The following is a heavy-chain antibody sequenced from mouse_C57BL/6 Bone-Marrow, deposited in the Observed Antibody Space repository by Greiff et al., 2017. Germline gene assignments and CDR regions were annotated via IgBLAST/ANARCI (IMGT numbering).Heavy chain of an antibody. Sequence: EVKVVESGGGLVKPGGSLKLSCAASGFTFSDYGMHWVRQAPEKGLEWVAYISSGSSTIYYADTVKGRFTISRDNAKNTLFLQMTSLRSEDTAMYYCARQGTTDAMDYWGQGTSVTVSS. CDR3: ARQGTTDAMDY. V-gene: IGHV5-17*01. CDR2: ISSGSSTI. CDR1: GFTFSDYG. J-gene: IGHJ4*01. D-gene: IGHD1-1*01.